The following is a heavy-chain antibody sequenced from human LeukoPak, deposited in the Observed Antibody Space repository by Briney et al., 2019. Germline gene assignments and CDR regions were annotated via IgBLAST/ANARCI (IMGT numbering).Heavy chain of an antibody. CDR3: ASGRVSSTGG. D-gene: IGHD1-14*01. CDR1: GFTFSSYS. CDR2: ISSSSSYI. Sequence: SGGSLILSCAASGFTFSSYSMNWVRQAPGKGLEWVSSISSSSSYIYYADSVKGRFTISRDNAKNSLYLQMNSLRAEDTAVYFCASGRVSSTGGWGQGTLVTVSS. J-gene: IGHJ4*02. V-gene: IGHV3-21*01.